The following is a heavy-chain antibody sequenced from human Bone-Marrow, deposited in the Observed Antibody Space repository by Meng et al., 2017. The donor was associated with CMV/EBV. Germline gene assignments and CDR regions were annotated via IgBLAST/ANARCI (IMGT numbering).Heavy chain of an antibody. CDR1: GFTFSNYG. CDR3: AKWDLYYGGYTEDDY. Sequence: GESLKISCAASGFTFSNYGMNWVRQAPGKGLEWVSSISSSGYIHYADSVKGRFTISRDNAKSSLSLQMNSLRAEDTAVYYCAKWDLYYGGYTEDDYWGQGTLVTVSS. CDR2: ISSSGYI. V-gene: IGHV3-21*04. J-gene: IGHJ4*02. D-gene: IGHD5-12*01.